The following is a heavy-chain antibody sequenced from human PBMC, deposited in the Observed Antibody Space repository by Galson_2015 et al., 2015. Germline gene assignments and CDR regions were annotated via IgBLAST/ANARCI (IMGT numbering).Heavy chain of an antibody. J-gene: IGHJ3*02. Sequence: GYTFNNYWISWVRQMPGEGLEWLGRINPKDSYTKYSPSFQGHVSVSADKSINTAYLQWSSLKASDTAMYYCARPVFSGDYYAFDIWGHGTMVIVSS. CDR3: ARPVFSGDYYAFDI. CDR1: GYTFNNYW. V-gene: IGHV5-10-1*01. D-gene: IGHD4-17*01. CDR2: INPKDSYT.